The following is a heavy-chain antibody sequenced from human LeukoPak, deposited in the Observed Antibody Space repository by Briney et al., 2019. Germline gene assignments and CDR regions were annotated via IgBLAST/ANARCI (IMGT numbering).Heavy chain of an antibody. CDR2: IRYDGSNT. CDR3: ATEDQVLFDY. J-gene: IGHJ4*02. V-gene: IGHV3-30*02. Sequence: TGGSLRLSCAASGFSFSDYDIHWVRLAPGKGLEWVTFIRYDGSNTYAESVKGRFTISRDNSKNTLYLQMNSLRAEDTAVYYCATEDQVLFDYWGQGTLVTVSS. CDR1: GFSFSDYD.